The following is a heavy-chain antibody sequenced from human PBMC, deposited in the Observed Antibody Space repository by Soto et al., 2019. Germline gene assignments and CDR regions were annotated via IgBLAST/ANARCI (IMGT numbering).Heavy chain of an antibody. V-gene: IGHV3-23*01. J-gene: IGHJ6*02. CDR2: ISGSGGST. CDR3: AKYSLNYYDSSGYYSAPYYYGMDV. Sequence: GGSLRLSCAASGFTFSSYAMSWVRQAPGKGLEWVSAISGSGGSTYYADSVKGRFTISRDNSKNTLYLQMNSLRAEDTAVYYCAKYSLNYYDSSGYYSAPYYYGMDVWGQGTTVTVSS. CDR1: GFTFSSYA. D-gene: IGHD3-22*01.